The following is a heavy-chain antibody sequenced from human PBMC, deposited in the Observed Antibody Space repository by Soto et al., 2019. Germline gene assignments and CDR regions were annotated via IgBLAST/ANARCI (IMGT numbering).Heavy chain of an antibody. V-gene: IGHV3-30-3*01. J-gene: IGHJ4*02. CDR1: GFTFSSYA. D-gene: IGHD6-13*01. CDR2: ISYDGSNK. CDR3: AREVAAAGTYFDY. Sequence: GGSLRLSCAASGFTFSSYAMHWVRQAPGKGLEWVAVISYDGSNKYYADSVKGRFTISRDNSKNTLYLQMNSLRAEDTAVYYCAREVAAAGTYFDYWRQGTLVTVSS.